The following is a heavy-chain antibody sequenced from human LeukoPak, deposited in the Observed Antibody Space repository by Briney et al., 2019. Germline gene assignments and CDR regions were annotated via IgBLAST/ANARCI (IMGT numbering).Heavy chain of an antibody. Sequence: SETLSLTCTVSGGSISTYYWSWIRQRPGKGLEWIGYIYYSGSTNYNPSLKSRVTISVDTSKNQFSLKLSSVTAADTAVYYCARDPGTLWGQGTLVTVSS. J-gene: IGHJ4*02. CDR2: IYYSGST. V-gene: IGHV4-59*01. CDR1: GGSISTYY. D-gene: IGHD1-14*01. CDR3: ARDPGTL.